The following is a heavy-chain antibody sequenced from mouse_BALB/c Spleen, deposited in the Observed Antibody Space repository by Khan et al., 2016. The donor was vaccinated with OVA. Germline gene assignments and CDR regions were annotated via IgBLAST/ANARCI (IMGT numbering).Heavy chain of an antibody. D-gene: IGHD2-14*01. V-gene: IGHV1-87*01. CDR1: GYTFTSYW. J-gene: IGHJ2*01. Sequence: QVQLKESGAELARPGASVKLSCKSSGYTFTSYWMQWVKQRPGQGLEWIGAIYPGDGDTRYTQKFKGKATLTADKSSSTAYMQLSSLASEDSAVDCCASYRDDYFDYWGQGTTLTVSS. CDR2: IYPGDGDT. CDR3: ASYRDDYFDY.